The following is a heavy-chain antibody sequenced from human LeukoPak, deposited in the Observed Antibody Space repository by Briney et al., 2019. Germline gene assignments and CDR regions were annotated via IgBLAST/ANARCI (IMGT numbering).Heavy chain of an antibody. Sequence: PSETLSLNCSGYAGSFSGYYWSWIRQPPGKGLEWIGEINHSGSTNYNPSLKSRVTISVDTSKNQFSLKLSSVTAADTPVYYGGRWGSGYDFWRGYYTGWGIKYRYFDYWPQGTLVSVSS. J-gene: IGHJ4*02. D-gene: IGHD3-3*01. V-gene: IGHV4-34*01. CDR3: GRWGSGYDFWRGYYTGWGIKYRYFDY. CDR1: AGSFSGYY. CDR2: INHSGST.